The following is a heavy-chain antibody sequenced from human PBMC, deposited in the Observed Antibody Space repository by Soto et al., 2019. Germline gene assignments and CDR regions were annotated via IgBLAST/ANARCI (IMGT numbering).Heavy chain of an antibody. Sequence: QVQLVQSAAAVKKVGASVKVSCKASGYSFTGHYVHWVRQVPGQGLEWMGWINPHSGDTHYAQKFRGRVTMTRDTSVNTAYLELRWLRSDDTAEYFCARDVYSVEYWGQGTLVSVS. CDR1: GYSFTGHY. V-gene: IGHV1-2*02. CDR3: ARDVYSVEY. D-gene: IGHD2-8*01. CDR2: INPHSGDT. J-gene: IGHJ4*02.